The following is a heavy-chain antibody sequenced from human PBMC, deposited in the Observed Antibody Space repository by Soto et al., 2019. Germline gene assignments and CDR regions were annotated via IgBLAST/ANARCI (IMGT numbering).Heavy chain of an antibody. J-gene: IGHJ4*03. CDR3: ARDMAHAPTLSDY. D-gene: IGHD3-10*01. V-gene: IGHV3-21*01. Sequence: EGSLRLYCAASGFLCNSYTMNWVRQAPGQGLEWVASIGSSGDYIHYADAVKGRFTISRDNAKKSLYLQMSRVRVEDTAVYHCARDMAHAPTLSDYWGPGTLFTVSS. CDR2: IGSSGDYI. CDR1: GFLCNSYT.